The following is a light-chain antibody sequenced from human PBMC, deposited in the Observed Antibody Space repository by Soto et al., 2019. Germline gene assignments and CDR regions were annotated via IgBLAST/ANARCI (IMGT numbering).Light chain of an antibody. J-gene: IGKJ1*01. CDR2: DAS. V-gene: IGKV3-11*01. Sequence: EIVLTQSPATLSLSPGERATLSCRASQSISSSLAWYQQKPGQAPRLLIYDASSRATDFPDRFSGSGSGTDFTLTIGSLEPEDFAVYYCQQRREWPRTFGQGTKVDIK. CDR1: QSISSS. CDR3: QQRREWPRT.